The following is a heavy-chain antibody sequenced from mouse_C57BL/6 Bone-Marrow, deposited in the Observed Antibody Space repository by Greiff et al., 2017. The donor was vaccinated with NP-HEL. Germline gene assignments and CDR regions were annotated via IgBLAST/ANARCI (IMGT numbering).Heavy chain of an antibody. V-gene: IGHV3-6*01. J-gene: IGHJ3*01. CDR1: GYSITSGYY. Sequence: EVQLQQSGPGLVKPSQSLSLTCSVTGYSITSGYYWNWIRQFPGNKLEWMGYISYDGSNNYNPSLKNRISITRDTSKNQFFLKLNSVTTEDTATYYCAREGSSGFAYWGKGTLVTVSA. CDR2: ISYDGSN. CDR3: AREGSSGFAY. D-gene: IGHD3-2*02.